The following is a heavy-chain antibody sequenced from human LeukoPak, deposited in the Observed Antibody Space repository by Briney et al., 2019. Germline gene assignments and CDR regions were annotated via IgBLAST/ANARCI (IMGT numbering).Heavy chain of an antibody. D-gene: IGHD3-22*01. CDR1: GFTFSSYS. CDR3: AKGANYYDSSGYLGDFDY. V-gene: IGHV3-23*01. CDR2: IVGSGWST. J-gene: IGHJ4*02. Sequence: PGGSLSLSCAVSGFTFSSYSIGCVRQAPGEELEWVSSIVGSGWSTYYADCAKGRFTIHRDNSKSKLYLQMKSLRAEDTAVYYCAKGANYYDSSGYLGDFDYWGEGTLVTVSS.